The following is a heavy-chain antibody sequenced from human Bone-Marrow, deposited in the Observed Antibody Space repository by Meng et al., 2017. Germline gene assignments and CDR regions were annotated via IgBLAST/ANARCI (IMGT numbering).Heavy chain of an antibody. D-gene: IGHD6-13*01. J-gene: IGHJ1*01. CDR2: IYYSGST. V-gene: IGHV4-31*03. CDR3: ARGPLSAAGTMGYFQH. CDR1: GGSISSVGYY. Sequence: HGRLQGPGQGLVKPSQTLSLTCTVSGGSISSVGYYWSWIRQHPGKGLEWIGYIYYSGSTYYNPSLKSRVTISVDTSKNQFSLKLSSVTAADTAVYYCARGPLSAAGTMGYFQHWGQGTLVTVSS.